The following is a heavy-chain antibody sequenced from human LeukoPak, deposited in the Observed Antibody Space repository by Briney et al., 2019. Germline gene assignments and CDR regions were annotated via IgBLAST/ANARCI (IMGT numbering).Heavy chain of an antibody. CDR1: GFTFSSYG. V-gene: IGHV3-33*01. Sequence: GGSLRLSCAASGFTFSSYGMHWVRQAPGKGLEWVAVIWYDGSNKYYADSVKGRFTISRDNSKNTLYLQMNSLRAEDTAVYYCARDFWDTQYPDLGQGTLVTVSS. CDR3: ARDFWDTQYPD. CDR2: IWYDGSNK. J-gene: IGHJ4*02. D-gene: IGHD3-3*01.